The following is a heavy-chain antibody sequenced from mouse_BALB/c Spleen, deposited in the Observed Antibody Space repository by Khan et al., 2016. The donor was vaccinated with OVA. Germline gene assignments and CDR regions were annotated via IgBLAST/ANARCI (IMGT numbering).Heavy chain of an antibody. CDR2: IWAGGST. D-gene: IGHD2-1*01. Sequence: QVQLKESGPGLVAPSQSLSITCTVSGFSLTSYGIYWVRQPPGKGLEWLGIIWAGGSTNYNSALMSRLSISKDNSQSQVFLKMNSLQTVDTAMYYCDREDGGGNDAMDYWGQGTSVTVSS. CDR1: GFSLTSYG. V-gene: IGHV2-9*02. CDR3: DREDGGGNDAMDY. J-gene: IGHJ4*01.